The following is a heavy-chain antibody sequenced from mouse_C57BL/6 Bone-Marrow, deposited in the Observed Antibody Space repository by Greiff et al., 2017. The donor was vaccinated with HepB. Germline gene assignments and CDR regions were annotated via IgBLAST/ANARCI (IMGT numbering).Heavy chain of an antibody. Sequence: QVTLKVSGPGILQPSQTLSLTCSFSGFSLSTFGMGVGWIRQPSGKGLEWLAHIWWDDDKYYNPALTSRLTISKDTSKNQVFLKIAKVDTADTATYYCARIHYYGSSFPYYFDYWGQGTTLTGSS. CDR2: IWWDDDK. V-gene: IGHV8-8*01. CDR3: ARIHYYGSSFPYYFDY. D-gene: IGHD1-1*01. CDR1: GFSLSTFGMG. J-gene: IGHJ2*01.